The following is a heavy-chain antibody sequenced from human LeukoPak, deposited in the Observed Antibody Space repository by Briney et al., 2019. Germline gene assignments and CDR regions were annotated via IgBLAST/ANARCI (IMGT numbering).Heavy chain of an antibody. CDR3: ASGDSSGYHDY. CDR1: GGSISSGDYY. D-gene: IGHD3-22*01. V-gene: IGHV4-30-4*01. CDR2: IYYSGST. J-gene: IGHJ4*02. Sequence: SQTLSLTCTVSGGSISSGDYYWSWIRQPPGKGLEWIGYIYYSGSTYYNPSLKSRVTISVDTSKNQCSLKLSSVTAADTAVYYCASGDSSGYHDYWGQGTLVTVSS.